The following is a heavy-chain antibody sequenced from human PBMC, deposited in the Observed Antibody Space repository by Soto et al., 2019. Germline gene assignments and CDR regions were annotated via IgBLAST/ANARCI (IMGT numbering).Heavy chain of an antibody. V-gene: IGHV1-3*01. CDR3: ARVGLKYLRWFDP. CDR1: GVTFSRQD. Sequence: GASVKVSCKASGVTFSRQDMRWVRQAPGQGLEWMGWINVDNGDTKYSQNFQDRVTIIRDTSASTVYMELSSLRTEDTAVYYCARVGLKYLRWFDPWGQGSLVTVSS. CDR2: INVDNGDT. J-gene: IGHJ5*02. D-gene: IGHD6-6*01.